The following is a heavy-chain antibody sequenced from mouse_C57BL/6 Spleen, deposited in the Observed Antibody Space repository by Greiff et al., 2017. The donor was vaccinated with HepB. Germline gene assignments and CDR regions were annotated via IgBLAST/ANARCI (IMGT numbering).Heavy chain of an antibody. Sequence: EVQLQQSGPELVKPGASVKISCKASGYTFTDYYMNWVKQSHGKSLEWIGDINPNNGGTSYNQKFKGKATLTVDKSSSTAYMELRSLTSEDSAVYYCTVPVSNYLYYFDYWGQGTTLTVSS. J-gene: IGHJ2*01. CDR1: GYTFTDYY. D-gene: IGHD2-5*01. V-gene: IGHV1-26*01. CDR3: TVPVSNYLYYFDY. CDR2: INPNNGGT.